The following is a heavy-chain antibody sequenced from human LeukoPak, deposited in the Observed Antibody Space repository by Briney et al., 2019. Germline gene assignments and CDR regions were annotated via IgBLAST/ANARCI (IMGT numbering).Heavy chain of an antibody. J-gene: IGHJ4*02. V-gene: IGHV3-48*01. Sequence: HPGGSLRLSCAASGFTFSSYSMNWVRQAPGKRLEWVSYISSSSSTIYYADSVKGRFTISRDNAKNSLYLQMNSLRAEDTAVYYCARGPYSAQLLDYFDYWGQGTLVTVSS. CDR1: GFTFSSYS. D-gene: IGHD1-26*01. CDR2: ISSSSSTI. CDR3: ARGPYSAQLLDYFDY.